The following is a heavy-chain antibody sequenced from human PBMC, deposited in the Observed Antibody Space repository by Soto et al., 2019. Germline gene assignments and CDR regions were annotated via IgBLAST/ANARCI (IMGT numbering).Heavy chain of an antibody. CDR2: INPSGST. CDR1: SGSFSGYY. V-gene: IGHV4-34*01. Sequence: QVQLQQWGAGLLKPSETLSLTCAVYSGSFSGYYWSWIRQPPGKGLEWIGEINPSGSTNYNPSLKSRVTISVDTSKNQFSLKLSSVTAADTAVYYCARGRTHVLSWFDSWGQGTLVTVSS. CDR3: ARGRTHVLSWFDS. D-gene: IGHD3-10*01. J-gene: IGHJ5*01.